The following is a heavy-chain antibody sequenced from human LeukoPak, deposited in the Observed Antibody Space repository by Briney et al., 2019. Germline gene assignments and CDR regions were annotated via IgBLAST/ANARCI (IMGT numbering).Heavy chain of an antibody. CDR1: GGTFSSYA. CDR3: ARGLSGYEIYYMDV. CDR2: IIPIFGTA. Sequence: SVKVSCKASGGTFSSYAISWVRQAPGQGLEWMGGIIPIFGTANYAQKFQGRVTITTDESTSTAYMKLSSLRSEDTAVYYCARGLSGYEIYYMDVWGKGTTVTVSS. J-gene: IGHJ6*03. V-gene: IGHV1-69*05. D-gene: IGHD5-12*01.